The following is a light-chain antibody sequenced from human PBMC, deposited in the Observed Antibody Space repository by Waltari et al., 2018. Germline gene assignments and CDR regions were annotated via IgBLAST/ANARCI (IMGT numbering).Light chain of an antibody. V-gene: IGLV3-21*02. CDR3: QVWDTTTDQVI. Sequence: SFVLTQPPSVSVAPGQTASITCGGNNIGGNSVHWYQQKPGQAPPLVVYDDIDRPSGVPERWSGSNSGITATLTISSVEAGDEADYYCQVWDTTTDQVIFGGGTRLTVL. CDR2: DDI. CDR1: NIGGNS. J-gene: IGLJ2*01.